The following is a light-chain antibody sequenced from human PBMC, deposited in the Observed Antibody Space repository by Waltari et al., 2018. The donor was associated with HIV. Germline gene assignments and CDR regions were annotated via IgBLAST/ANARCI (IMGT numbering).Light chain of an antibody. J-gene: IGLJ2*01. Sequence: QVVLTQSPSASASLGASVTLTCTLSSGHSSYAIAWHQQQPEKGPQYLMKVNNDGSHFKGDGIPDRFSGSSSGAERYLTISSLQSEDEADYYCQTWGTDMIFGGGTKLTVL. CDR2: VNNDGSH. CDR3: QTWGTDMI. V-gene: IGLV4-69*01. CDR1: SGHSSYA.